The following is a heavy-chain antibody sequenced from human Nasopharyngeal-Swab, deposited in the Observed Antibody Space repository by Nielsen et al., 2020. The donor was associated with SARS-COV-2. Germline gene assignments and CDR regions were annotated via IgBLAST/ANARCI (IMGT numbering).Heavy chain of an antibody. D-gene: IGHD3-3*01. CDR2: IYYSGST. V-gene: IGHV4-39*07. Sequence: GSLRLSCTVSGGSISSSSYYWGWIRQPPGKGLEWIGSIYYSGSTYYNPSLKSRVTISVDTSKNQFSLKLSSVTAADTAVYYCARDESGRFDYWGQGTLVTVSS. CDR3: ARDESGRFDY. J-gene: IGHJ4*02. CDR1: GGSISSSSYY.